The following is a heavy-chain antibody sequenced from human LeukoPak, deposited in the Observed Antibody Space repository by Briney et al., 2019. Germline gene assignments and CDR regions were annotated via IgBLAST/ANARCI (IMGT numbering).Heavy chain of an antibody. Sequence: SGPALVKPTQTLTLTCTFSGFSLTTSGVGVGWIRQPPGKALEWLALIYWNNDNRYNPSLKTRLTITKDTSKNQVVLIMANMDPVDTATYYCAHYGDYRFLYYFDYWGQGTPVTVSS. CDR2: IYWNNDN. V-gene: IGHV2-5*01. CDR3: AHYGDYRFLYYFDY. D-gene: IGHD4-17*01. CDR1: GFSLTTSGVG. J-gene: IGHJ4*02.